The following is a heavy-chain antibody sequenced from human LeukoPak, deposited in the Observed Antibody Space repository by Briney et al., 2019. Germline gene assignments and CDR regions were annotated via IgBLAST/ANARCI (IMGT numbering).Heavy chain of an antibody. V-gene: IGHV4-59*01. D-gene: IGHD4-17*01. J-gene: IGHJ4*02. Sequence: PSETLSLTCTVSGGSIRRYYWSWIRQPPGKGREWMGYIYYSGSTNYNPSLKRRVTISVDTSKNQFSLKLSSVTAADTAVYYCARDRYGDYVAAYWGQGTLVTVSS. CDR1: GGSIRRYY. CDR3: ARDRYGDYVAAY. CDR2: IYYSGST.